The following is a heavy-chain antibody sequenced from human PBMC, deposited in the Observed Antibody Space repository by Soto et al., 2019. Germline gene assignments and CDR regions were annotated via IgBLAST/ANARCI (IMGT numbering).Heavy chain of an antibody. CDR1: GGSISSGNYY. V-gene: IGHV4-30-4*01. CDR2: ISYSEST. CDR3: ATLGTPATGLYFFDS. J-gene: IGHJ4*02. Sequence: QVQLQESGPGLVKPSQTLSLTCTVSGGSISSGNYYWSWIRQPPGKGLEWIGFISYSESTYYSTSPRSLVTIPGDPSKSQVSLLLRFVTAADTAVYYCATLGTPATGLYFFDSWGQGSLVTVSS. D-gene: IGHD2-15*01.